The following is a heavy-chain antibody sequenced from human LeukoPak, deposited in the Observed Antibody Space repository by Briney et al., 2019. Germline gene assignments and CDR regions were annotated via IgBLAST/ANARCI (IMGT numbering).Heavy chain of an antibody. D-gene: IGHD3-10*01. CDR1: GGSFSGYY. CDR3: ARSGDYYSSGSYYKPVDY. CDR2: INHSGST. V-gene: IGHV4-34*01. Sequence: SETLSLTCAVYGGSFSGYYWSWIRQPPGKGLGWIGEINHSGSTNYNPSLKSRVTVSVDTSKNQFSLKLSSVTAADTAVYYCARSGDYYSSGSYYKPVDYWGQGTLVTVSS. J-gene: IGHJ4*02.